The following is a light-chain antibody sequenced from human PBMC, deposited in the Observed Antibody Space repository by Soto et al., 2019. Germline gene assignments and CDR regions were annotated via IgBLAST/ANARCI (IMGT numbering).Light chain of an antibody. CDR3: SSYTSSSTLVV. CDR2: RNN. J-gene: IGLJ2*01. V-gene: IGLV1-47*01. CDR1: SSNIGSNY. Sequence: QSVLTQPPSASGTPGQRVTISCSGSSSNIGSNYVYWYQQLPGTAPKLLIYRNNQRPSGVPDRFSGSKSGNTASLTISGLQAEDEADYYCSSYTSSSTLVVFGGGTKLTVL.